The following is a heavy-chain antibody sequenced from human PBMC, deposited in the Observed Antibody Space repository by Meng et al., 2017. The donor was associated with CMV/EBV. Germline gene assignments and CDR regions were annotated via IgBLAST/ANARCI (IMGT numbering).Heavy chain of an antibody. Sequence: ASGFTFSNDWMSWVRQAPGKGLEWVGRIKSKTDGGTTDYAAPVKGRFTISRDDSKNTLYLQMNSLKTEDTAVYYCTAATHLNWFDPWGQGTLVTVSS. J-gene: IGHJ5*02. CDR1: GFTFSNDW. V-gene: IGHV3-15*01. D-gene: IGHD6-25*01. CDR3: TAATHLNWFDP. CDR2: IKSKTDGGTT.